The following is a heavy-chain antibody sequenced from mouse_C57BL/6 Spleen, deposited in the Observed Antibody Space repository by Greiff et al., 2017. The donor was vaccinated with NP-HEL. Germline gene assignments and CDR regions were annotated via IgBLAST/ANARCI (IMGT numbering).Heavy chain of an antibody. CDR1: GCTFTNYW. V-gene: IGHV1-63*01. J-gene: IGHJ1*03. CDR3: ARSGGYYGSTYWYFDV. Sequence: QVQLQQSGAELVRPGTSVKMSCKASGCTFTNYWIGWAKQRPGHGLEWIGDIYPGGGYTNYNEKFKGKATLTADKSSSTAYMQFSSLTSEDSAIYYCARSGGYYGSTYWYFDVWGTGTTVTVSS. D-gene: IGHD1-1*01. CDR2: IYPGGGYT.